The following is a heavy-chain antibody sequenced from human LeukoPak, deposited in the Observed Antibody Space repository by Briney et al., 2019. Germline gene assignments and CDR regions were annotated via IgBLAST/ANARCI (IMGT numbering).Heavy chain of an antibody. CDR1: GFTFSSYS. CDR3: AREKGSYYDSSGYYVDY. V-gene: IGHV3-21*01. D-gene: IGHD3-22*01. CDR2: ISSSSSYI. Sequence: GGSLRLSCAASGFTFSSYSMNWVRQAPGMGLEWVSSISSSSSYIYYADSVKGRFTISRDNAKNSLYLQMNSLRAEDTAVYYCAREKGSYYDSSGYYVDYWGQGTLVTVSS. J-gene: IGHJ4*02.